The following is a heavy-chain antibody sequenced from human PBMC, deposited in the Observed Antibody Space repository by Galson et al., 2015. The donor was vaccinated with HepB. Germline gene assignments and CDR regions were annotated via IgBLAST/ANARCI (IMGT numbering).Heavy chain of an antibody. J-gene: IGHJ4*02. Sequence: ETLSLTCAVYGGSFSGYYWSWIRQPPGKGLEWIGSIYYSGSTYYNPSLKSRVTISVDTSKNQFSLKLSSVTAADTAVYYCARGSLHYDILTGSDFDYWGQGTLVTVSS. V-gene: IGHV4-34*01. CDR2: IYYSGST. CDR3: ARGSLHYDILTGSDFDY. CDR1: GGSFSGYY. D-gene: IGHD3-9*01.